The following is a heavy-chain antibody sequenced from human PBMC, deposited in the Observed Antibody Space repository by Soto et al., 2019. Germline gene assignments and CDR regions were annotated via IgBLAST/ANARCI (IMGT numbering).Heavy chain of an antibody. CDR1: GFTFSSYA. CDR3: ASAGRPIAARPFSFDF. Sequence: GGSLRLSCAASGFTFSSYAMSWVRQAPGKGPEWVSAISGSGGSTYYADSVKGRFTISRDNSKNTLYLQMNSLRAEDTAVYYCASAGRPIAARPFSFDFWGQGTMVTVSS. J-gene: IGHJ4*02. D-gene: IGHD6-6*01. V-gene: IGHV3-23*01. CDR2: ISGSGGST.